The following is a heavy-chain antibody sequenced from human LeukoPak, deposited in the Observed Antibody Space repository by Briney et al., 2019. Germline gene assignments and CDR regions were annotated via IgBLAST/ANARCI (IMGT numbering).Heavy chain of an antibody. D-gene: IGHD2-21*02. CDR3: ARDRGNDFNSYFFDY. CDR1: RFTFISYW. CDR2: IKQDGREK. Sequence: PGGSLRLSCAASRFTFISYWVTWVRQAPGKGLDWVPNIKQDGREKYYVDSVKGRFTISRDNAKNSLYLQMNSLRAEDTAVYYCARDRGNDFNSYFFDYWGQGILVTVSS. J-gene: IGHJ4*02. V-gene: IGHV3-7*01.